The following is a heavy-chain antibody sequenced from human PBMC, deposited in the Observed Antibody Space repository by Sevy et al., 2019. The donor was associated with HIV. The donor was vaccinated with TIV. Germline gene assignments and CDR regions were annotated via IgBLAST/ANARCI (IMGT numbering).Heavy chain of an antibody. D-gene: IGHD6-6*01. CDR1: GGSISSGGYY. CDR2: IYCSGST. J-gene: IGHJ4*02. Sequence: SETLSLTCTVSGGSISSGGYYWSWIRQHPGKGLEWIGYIYCSGSTYYNPSLKSRVTISVDTSKNQFSLKLSSVTAADTAVYYCAREPRGYSSSSGYWGQGTLVTVSS. V-gene: IGHV4-31*03. CDR3: AREPRGYSSSSGY.